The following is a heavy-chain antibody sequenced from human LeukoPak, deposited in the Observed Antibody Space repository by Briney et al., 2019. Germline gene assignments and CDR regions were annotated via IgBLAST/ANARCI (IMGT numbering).Heavy chain of an antibody. V-gene: IGHV3-23*01. J-gene: IGHJ6*02. CDR3: AKGTPSSGYSYGMDV. Sequence: GGSLRLSCAASGFTFSSYAMSWVRQAPGKGLEWVSAISGSGGGTYYADSVKGRFTISRDNSKNTLYLQMNSLRAEDTAVYYCAKGTPSSGYSYGMDVWGQGTTVTVSS. CDR2: ISGSGGGT. D-gene: IGHD3-22*01. CDR1: GFTFSSYA.